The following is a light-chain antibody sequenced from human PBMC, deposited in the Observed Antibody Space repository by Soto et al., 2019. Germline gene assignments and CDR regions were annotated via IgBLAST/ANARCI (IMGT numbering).Light chain of an antibody. CDR2: GNS. CDR3: QSYDSSLSGYV. J-gene: IGLJ1*01. CDR1: SSNIGAGYD. Sequence: QCVLTQPPSGSGAPGQRVTSSCTGSSSNIGAGYDVHWYQQLPGTAPKLLIYGNSNRPSGVPDRFSGSKSGTSASLAITGLQAEDEADYYCQSYDSSLSGYVFGTGTKVTVL. V-gene: IGLV1-40*01.